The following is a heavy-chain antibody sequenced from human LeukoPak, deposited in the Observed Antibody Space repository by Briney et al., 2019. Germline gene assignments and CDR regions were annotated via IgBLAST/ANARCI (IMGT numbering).Heavy chain of an antibody. J-gene: IGHJ4*02. Sequence: SETLSLTCTVSGGSISSYYWSWIRQPAGKGLEWIGRIYTSGSTNYNPSLKSRVTMSVDTSKNQFSLKLSSVTAADTAVYYCTSLFSASGTFDSWGQGTLVAVSS. V-gene: IGHV4-4*07. CDR1: GGSISSYY. CDR2: IYTSGST. D-gene: IGHD3-10*01. CDR3: TSLFSASGTFDS.